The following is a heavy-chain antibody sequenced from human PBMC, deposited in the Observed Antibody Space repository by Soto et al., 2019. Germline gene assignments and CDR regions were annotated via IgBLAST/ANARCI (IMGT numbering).Heavy chain of an antibody. Sequence: GASVKVSCKASGYTFTSYAMHWVRQAPGQRLEWMGWINAGNGNTKYSQKFQGRVTITRDTSASTAYMELSSLRSEDTAVYYCARGPKILEWLPLDYWGQGTLVTVSS. D-gene: IGHD3-3*01. CDR2: INAGNGNT. J-gene: IGHJ4*02. CDR3: ARGPKILEWLPLDY. CDR1: GYTFTSYA. V-gene: IGHV1-3*01.